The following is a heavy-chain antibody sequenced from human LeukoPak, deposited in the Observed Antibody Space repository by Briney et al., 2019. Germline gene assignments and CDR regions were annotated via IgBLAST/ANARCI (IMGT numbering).Heavy chain of an antibody. D-gene: IGHD4-23*01. Sequence: PGGSLRLSCAASGFTFSSYWMTWVRQAPGKGLEWVANIKQDGSGTYYVDSVKGRFTISRDNAKNSVYLQMNSLRVEDTAVYYCVRDRGGGMDVWGKGIAVTVSS. CDR3: VRDRGGGMDV. CDR2: IKQDGSGT. CDR1: GFTFSSYW. V-gene: IGHV3-7*01. J-gene: IGHJ6*04.